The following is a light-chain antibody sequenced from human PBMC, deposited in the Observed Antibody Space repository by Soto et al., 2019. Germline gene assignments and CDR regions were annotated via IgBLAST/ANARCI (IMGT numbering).Light chain of an antibody. J-gene: IGKJ4*01. CDR2: DVS. V-gene: IGKV3-20*01. CDR1: QSVGKNY. CDR3: EQYGSTPLT. Sequence: EIVLTQSPGTLSLSQGERATLSCRASQSVGKNYVAWYQQKPGQAPRFLIYDVSSRATDIPDRFSGSGSGTDFTLTISRLEPEHFAVYYCEQYGSTPLTFGGGTKVEIK.